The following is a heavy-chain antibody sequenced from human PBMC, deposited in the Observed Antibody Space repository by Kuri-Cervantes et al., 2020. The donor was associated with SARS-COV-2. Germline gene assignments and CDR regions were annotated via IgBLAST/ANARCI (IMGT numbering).Heavy chain of an antibody. J-gene: IGHJ4*02. D-gene: IGHD6-19*01. CDR3: AKDREAVAGVFDY. Sequence: LKISCAASGFTFDDYTMHWVRQAPGKGLEWVSGISWNSGSIGYADSVKGRFTISRDNAKNSLYLQMNSLRAEDTALYYCAKDREAVAGVFDYWGQGTLFTVSS. CDR2: ISWNSGSI. V-gene: IGHV3-9*01. CDR1: GFTFDDYT.